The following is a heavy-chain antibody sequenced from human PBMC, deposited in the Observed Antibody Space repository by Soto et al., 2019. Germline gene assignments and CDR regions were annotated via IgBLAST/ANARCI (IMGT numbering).Heavy chain of an antibody. J-gene: IGHJ4*02. CDR3: ARGPGGPDGPGDY. Sequence: SVKVSCKVSGGTFSNYAIDWVRLAPGHGLEWMGGIDPIFGTTYYTQKFQGRVTITRDTSASTAYMELSSLRSEDTAVYYCARGPGGPDGPGDYWGQGTLVTVSS. V-gene: IGHV1-69*05. CDR2: IDPIFGTT. CDR1: GGTFSNYA. D-gene: IGHD2-15*01.